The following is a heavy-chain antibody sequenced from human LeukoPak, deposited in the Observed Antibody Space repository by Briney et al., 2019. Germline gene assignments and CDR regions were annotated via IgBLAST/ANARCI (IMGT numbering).Heavy chain of an antibody. CDR3: ARGRSETAAGTAGDNWFDP. V-gene: IGHV4-34*01. Sequence: PSETLSLTCALYGGSFGDYYWSWIRHPPGKGMEWIGEIKHSGSTNYNPSLKSRVTISVDTSKNQFSLKLSSVTAADTAVYYCARGRSETAAGTAGDNWFDPWGQGTLVTVSS. CDR2: IKHSGST. J-gene: IGHJ5*02. CDR1: GGSFGDYY. D-gene: IGHD6-13*01.